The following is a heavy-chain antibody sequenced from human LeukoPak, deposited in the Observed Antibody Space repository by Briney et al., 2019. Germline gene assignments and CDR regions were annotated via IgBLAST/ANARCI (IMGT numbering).Heavy chain of an antibody. CDR3: AVHLPGDYLDR. V-gene: IGHV1-8*01. Sequence: ASVRVSCKASGYAFNIYDINWVRQATGQGLEWMGWMNPDSGNTGSAQKFQGRVTMTRNTSITTAYMELSSLRFEDTAVYYCAVHLPGDYLDRWGQGTLVTVSS. J-gene: IGHJ4*02. CDR2: MNPDSGNT. CDR1: GYAFNIYD.